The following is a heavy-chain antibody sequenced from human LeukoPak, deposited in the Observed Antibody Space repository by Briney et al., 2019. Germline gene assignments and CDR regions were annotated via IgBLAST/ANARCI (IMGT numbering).Heavy chain of an antibody. CDR2: IYPGDSDT. Sequence: GASLQISCKGSGYSFTSYWIGWVRQMPGKGLEWMGIIYPGDSDTRYSPSFQGQVTISADKSISTAYLQWSSLKASGTAMYYCARRRDGYNYGQFDYWGQGTLVTVSS. D-gene: IGHD5-24*01. V-gene: IGHV5-51*01. CDR1: GYSFTSYW. J-gene: IGHJ4*02. CDR3: ARRRDGYNYGQFDY.